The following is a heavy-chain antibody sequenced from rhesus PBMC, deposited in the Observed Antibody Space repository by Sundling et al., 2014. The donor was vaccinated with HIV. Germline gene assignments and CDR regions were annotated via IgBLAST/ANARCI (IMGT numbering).Heavy chain of an antibody. CDR3: ARWTSYNLWTGYLDY. J-gene: IGHJ4*01. D-gene: IGHD3-3*01. V-gene: IGHV4-169*01. CDR2: IYGSGGSS. Sequence: QLQLQESGPGLVKPSETLSVTCAVSGTSVSSSYWSWIRQAPGKGLDWIGYIYGSGGSSNYNPSLKSRVTLSVDTSKNQFSLRLTSVTAADTAVYYCARWTSYNLWTGYLDYWGQGVLLTVSP. CDR1: GTSVSSSY.